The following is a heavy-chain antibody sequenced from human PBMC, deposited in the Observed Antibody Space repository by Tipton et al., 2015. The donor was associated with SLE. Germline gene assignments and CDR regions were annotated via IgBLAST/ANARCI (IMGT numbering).Heavy chain of an antibody. CDR2: INPNTGDT. Sequence: QSGAEVKKPGASVKVSCKASGYTFTSYDINWVRQAPGQGLEWMGWINPNTGDTNFAQQFQGRVTMTRDTSISIGYMDLNRLRSDDTAVYYCARSDFWSDRWLDYWGQGPLVTVSS. CDR3: ARSDFWSDRWLDY. D-gene: IGHD3-3*01. V-gene: IGHV1-2*02. J-gene: IGHJ4*02. CDR1: GYTFTSYD.